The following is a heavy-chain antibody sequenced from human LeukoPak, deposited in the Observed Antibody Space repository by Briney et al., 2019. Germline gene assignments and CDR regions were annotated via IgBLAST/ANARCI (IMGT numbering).Heavy chain of an antibody. Sequence: SETLSLTCSVSGGSTSSYYWSWIRQPPGKGLQWSGYIYYSGTTHYNPSLKSRVTMSVDTSKNQFSLNLSSVTAADTAVYYCARVSNSGTYYFLDCWGQGTLVTVSS. CDR2: IYYSGTT. CDR1: GGSTSSYY. J-gene: IGHJ4*02. D-gene: IGHD1-26*01. V-gene: IGHV4-59*01. CDR3: ARVSNSGTYYFLDC.